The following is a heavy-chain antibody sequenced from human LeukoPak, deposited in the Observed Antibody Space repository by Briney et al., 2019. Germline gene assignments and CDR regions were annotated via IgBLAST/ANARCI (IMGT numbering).Heavy chain of an antibody. CDR2: INWNGGST. V-gene: IGHV3-20*04. J-gene: IGHJ6*03. Sequence: GGSLRLSCAASGFTFDDYGMSWVRQAPGKGLEWVSGINWNGGSTGYADSVKGRFTISRDNAKNSLYLQMNSLRAEDTALYYCARWRMYDSSGYSLGYYYMGVWGKGTTVTVSS. D-gene: IGHD3-22*01. CDR3: ARWRMYDSSGYSLGYYYMGV. CDR1: GFTFDDYG.